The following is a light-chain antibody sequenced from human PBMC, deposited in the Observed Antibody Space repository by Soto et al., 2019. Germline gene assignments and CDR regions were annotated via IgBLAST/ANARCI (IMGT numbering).Light chain of an antibody. CDR3: QQFAVSRT. CDR2: DAS. V-gene: IGKV1-5*01. Sequence: MTQSPSTLSASVGDRVTITCRASHNIERWMAWYQQKPGKAPSLLIFDASTLHSGVPSRFSGSGSGTEFTLTISSLQPDDFATYYCQQFAVSRTFGQGTKVDIK. CDR1: HNIERW. J-gene: IGKJ1*01.